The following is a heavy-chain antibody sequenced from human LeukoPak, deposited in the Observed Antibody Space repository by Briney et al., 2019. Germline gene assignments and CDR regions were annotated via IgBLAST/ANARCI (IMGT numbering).Heavy chain of an antibody. J-gene: IGHJ4*02. CDR1: GYSFTGYW. CDR2: IYPGDSDT. V-gene: IGHV5-51*01. CDR3: AVRLGSGWAYFDY. D-gene: IGHD6-19*01. Sequence: GESLKISCKGSGYSFTGYWIGWVRPMPGKGLEWMGIIYPGDSDTRYSPSFQGQVTISADKSISTAYLQWSSLKASDTAMYYCAVRLGSGWAYFDYWGQGTLVTVSS.